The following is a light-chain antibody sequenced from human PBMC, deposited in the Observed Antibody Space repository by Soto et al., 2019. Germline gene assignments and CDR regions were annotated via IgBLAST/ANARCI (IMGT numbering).Light chain of an antibody. CDR3: QQYNSLYT. CDR2: KAS. Sequence: DIQMTQSPSTLSASVGDRVTITCRASQSISSWLAWYQQKPGKAPKLLIYKASSLESGVPSRFSGSGSGTEFTLTISSLQPDDFATDYCQQYNSLYTFCQGTKPEIK. CDR1: QSISSW. V-gene: IGKV1-5*03. J-gene: IGKJ2*01.